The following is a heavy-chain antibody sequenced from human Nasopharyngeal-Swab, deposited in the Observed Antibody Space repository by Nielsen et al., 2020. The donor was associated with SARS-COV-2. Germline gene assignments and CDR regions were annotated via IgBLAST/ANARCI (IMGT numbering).Heavy chain of an antibody. CDR3: ARDLYYDYVWGSYRYENYYYGMDV. J-gene: IGHJ6*02. D-gene: IGHD3-16*02. CDR2: INSDGSST. Sequence: GGSLRLSCAASGFTFSSYWMHWVRHAPGKGLVLVSRINSDGSSTSYADSVKGRFTISRDNAKNTLYLQMNSLRAEDTAVYYCARDLYYDYVWGSYRYENYYYGMDVWGQGTTVTVSS. CDR1: GFTFSSYW. V-gene: IGHV3-74*01.